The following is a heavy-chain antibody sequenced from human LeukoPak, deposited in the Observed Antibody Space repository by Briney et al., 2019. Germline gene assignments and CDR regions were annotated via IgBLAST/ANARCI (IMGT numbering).Heavy chain of an antibody. Sequence: GGSLRLSCAASGFTFSSYSMNWVRQAPGKGLEWVSCISSSSSYIYYADSVKGRFTISRDNAKNSLYLQMNSLRAEDTAVYYCARGVREGYNNGWFDPWGQGTLVTVSS. D-gene: IGHD5-24*01. J-gene: IGHJ5*02. CDR2: ISSSSSYI. CDR1: GFTFSSYS. CDR3: ARGVREGYNNGWFDP. V-gene: IGHV3-21*01.